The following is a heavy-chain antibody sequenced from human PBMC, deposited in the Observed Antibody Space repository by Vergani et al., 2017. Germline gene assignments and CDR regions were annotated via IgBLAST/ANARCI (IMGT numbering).Heavy chain of an antibody. CDR2: IRCSGVST. V-gene: IGHV3-23*01. CDR3: AKVEYGDFDIWWYFDL. D-gene: IGHD4-17*01. CDR1: GFTFSSYA. Sequence: EVQLLESGGGLVQPGGSLRLSCAASGFTFSSYAMSWVRQARGKGLDWVSAIRCSGVSTYYADSVKGRFTISRDNSKNTLYLQMNSLRAEDTAVYYCAKVEYGDFDIWWYFDLWGRGTLVTVSS. J-gene: IGHJ2*01.